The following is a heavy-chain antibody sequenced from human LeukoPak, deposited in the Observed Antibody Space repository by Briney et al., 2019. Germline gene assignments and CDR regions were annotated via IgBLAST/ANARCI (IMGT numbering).Heavy chain of an antibody. CDR2: INHSGST. J-gene: IGHJ4*02. Sequence: PSETLSLTCAVYGGSFSGYYWSWIRQPPGKGLEWIGEINHSGSTNYNPSLKSRVTISVDTSKNQFSLKLSSVTAADTAVYYCARGHQVRGPKSTRPFDYWGQGTLVTVSS. CDR3: ARGHQVRGPKSTRPFDY. D-gene: IGHD2/OR15-2a*01. CDR1: GGSFSGYY. V-gene: IGHV4-34*01.